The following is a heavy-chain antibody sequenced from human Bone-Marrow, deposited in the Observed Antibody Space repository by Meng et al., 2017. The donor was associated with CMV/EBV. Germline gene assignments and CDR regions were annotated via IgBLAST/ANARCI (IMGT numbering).Heavy chain of an antibody. CDR1: GGSVSSGSYY. CDR2: IYYSGST. CDR3: AREVYYYDSSGYVD. J-gene: IGHJ4*02. Sequence: GSLRLSCTVSGGSVSSGSYYWSWIRQPPGKGLEWIGYIYYSGSTNYNPSLKSRVTISVDTSKNQFSLKLSSVTAADTAVYYCAREVYYYDSSGYVDCGQGTLVTVSS. V-gene: IGHV4-61*01. D-gene: IGHD3-22*01.